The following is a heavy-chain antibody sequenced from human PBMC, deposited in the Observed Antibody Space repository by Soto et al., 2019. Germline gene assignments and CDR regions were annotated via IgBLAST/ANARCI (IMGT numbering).Heavy chain of an antibody. Sequence: EVQLVESGGGLVQPGGSLRLSCAGSGFTFSNYWMHWVRQAPGKGLEWVSRIDHDGPTDYADSVRGRFTISRDNAENTLYLQMNSLSPEDTAVYYCVRDSPGDYWGQGTVVTVSS. V-gene: IGHV3-74*01. CDR1: GFTFSNYW. CDR2: IDHDGPT. CDR3: VRDSPGDY. J-gene: IGHJ4*02.